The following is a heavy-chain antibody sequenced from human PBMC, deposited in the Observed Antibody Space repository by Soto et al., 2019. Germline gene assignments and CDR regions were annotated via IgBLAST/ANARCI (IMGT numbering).Heavy chain of an antibody. D-gene: IGHD2-15*01. J-gene: IGHJ4*02. V-gene: IGHV3-30-3*01. CDR2: ISYDGSNK. CDR1: GFTFSSYA. CDR3: ARGSRSAIDY. Sequence: PGGSLRLSCAASGFTFSSYAMHWVRQAPGKGLEWVAVISYDGSNKYYADSVKGRFTISRDNSKNTLYLQMNSLRAEDTAVYYCARGSRSAIDYWGQGTLVTVSS.